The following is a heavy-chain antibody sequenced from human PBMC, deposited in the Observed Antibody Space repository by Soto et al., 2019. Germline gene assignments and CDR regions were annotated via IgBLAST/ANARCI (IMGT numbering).Heavy chain of an antibody. CDR3: AKALGELSPESYDY. V-gene: IGHV3-30*18. CDR1: GFTFSSYA. J-gene: IGHJ4*02. Sequence: QVQLVESGGGVVQPGRSLRLSCAASGFTFSSYAMHWVRQAPGKGLEWVAVISYDGSDKYYADSVKGRFTISRDNSKNALDLQMNSLRAEETAVYYCAKALGELSPESYDYWGQGTLITVSS. D-gene: IGHD3-16*02. CDR2: ISYDGSDK.